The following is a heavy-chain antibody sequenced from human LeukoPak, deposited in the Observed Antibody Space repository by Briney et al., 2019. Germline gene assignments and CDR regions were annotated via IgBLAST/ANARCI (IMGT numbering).Heavy chain of an antibody. CDR3: ARDTARITIFGVAKYMDV. D-gene: IGHD3-3*01. J-gene: IGHJ6*03. Sequence: ASVKVSCKASGYSFTGYYIHWVRQAPGQGLEWMGWINPNSGGTNYAQKFQGRVTMTRDTPISTAYMELSRLRSDDTAVYYCARDTARITIFGVAKYMDVWGKGTAVTVSS. V-gene: IGHV1-2*02. CDR2: INPNSGGT. CDR1: GYSFTGYY.